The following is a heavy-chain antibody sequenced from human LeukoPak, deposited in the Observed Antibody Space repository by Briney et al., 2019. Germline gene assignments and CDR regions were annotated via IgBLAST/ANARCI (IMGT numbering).Heavy chain of an antibody. Sequence: GGSLRLSCAASGFTFSRFSMNWVRQAPGKGLEWVSYISGSSSNIHYADSVKGRFTISRDNAKDSLYLQMNSLRAEDTAIYYCARDTYRFDDYWGQGTLVTVSS. V-gene: IGHV3-48*04. CDR2: ISGSSSNI. J-gene: IGHJ4*02. CDR1: GFTFSRFS. CDR3: ARDTYRFDDY.